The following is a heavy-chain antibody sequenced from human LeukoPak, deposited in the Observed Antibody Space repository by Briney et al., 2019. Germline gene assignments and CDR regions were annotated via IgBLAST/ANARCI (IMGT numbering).Heavy chain of an antibody. V-gene: IGHV3-7*01. Sequence: GGSLRLSCAASGFTFSSYSMNWVRQAPGKGLEWVANIKPDGTEKYYVDSLKGRFTISRDNTKNSLYLQMSSLRVEDTAVYYCARGGNSSWDYWGQGALVTVS. CDR1: GFTFSSYS. CDR3: ARGGNSSWDY. CDR2: IKPDGTEK. J-gene: IGHJ4*02. D-gene: IGHD6-6*01.